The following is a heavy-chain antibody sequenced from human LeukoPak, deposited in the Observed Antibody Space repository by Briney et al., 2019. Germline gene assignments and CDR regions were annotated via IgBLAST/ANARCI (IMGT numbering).Heavy chain of an antibody. CDR3: ASLVPLSH. V-gene: IGHV1-69*06. CDR2: IIPIFGTA. Sequence: SVKVSCKASGGSFSSYAISWVRQAPGQGLGWMGGIIPIFGTANYAQKFQGRVTITADKSTSTAYMELSSLRSEDTAVYYCASLVPLSHWGQGTLVTVSS. J-gene: IGHJ4*02. D-gene: IGHD2/OR15-2a*01. CDR1: GGSFSSYA.